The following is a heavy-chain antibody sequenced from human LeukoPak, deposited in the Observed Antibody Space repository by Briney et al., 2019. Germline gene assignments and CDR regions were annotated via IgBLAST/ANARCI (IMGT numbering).Heavy chain of an antibody. Sequence: SETLSLTCTVSGGSISSYYWSWIRQPPGKGLEWIGYIYYSGSTSYNPSLKSRVTISVDTSKNQFSLKLSSVTAADTAVYYCARGLAAAGTWFDYWGQGTLVTVSS. J-gene: IGHJ4*02. CDR1: GGSISSYY. CDR3: ARGLAAAGTWFDY. D-gene: IGHD6-13*01. CDR2: IYYSGST. V-gene: IGHV4-59*01.